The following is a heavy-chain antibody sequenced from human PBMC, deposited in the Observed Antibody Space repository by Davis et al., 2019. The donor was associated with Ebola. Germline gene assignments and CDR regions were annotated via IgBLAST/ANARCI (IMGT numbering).Heavy chain of an antibody. D-gene: IGHD3-22*01. CDR3: ARVSYYDSSGYYWYYFDY. CDR1: GYTFTSYG. V-gene: IGHV1-18*01. CDR2: ISAYNGNT. Sequence: ASVKVSCKASGYTFTSYGISWVRQAPGQGLEWMGWISAYNGNTNYAQKLQGRVTMTTDTSTSTAYMELRSLRSDDTAVYYCARVSYYDSSGYYWYYFDYWGQGTLVTVSS. J-gene: IGHJ4*02.